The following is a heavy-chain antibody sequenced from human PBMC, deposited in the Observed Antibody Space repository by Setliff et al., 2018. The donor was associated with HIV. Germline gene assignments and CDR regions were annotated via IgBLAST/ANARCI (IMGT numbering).Heavy chain of an antibody. Sequence: GGSLRLSCAASGFTFSNYVMTWVRQAPGKGLEWVSAISGLSNVRNYADSVKGRFTISSDNSKNTLFLQVSSLRADDTAVYYCAKGYNADWYFFDYWGQGTLVTVSS. CDR3: AKGYNADWYFFDY. V-gene: IGHV3-23*01. D-gene: IGHD1-20*01. J-gene: IGHJ4*02. CDR2: ISGLSNVR. CDR1: GFTFSNYV.